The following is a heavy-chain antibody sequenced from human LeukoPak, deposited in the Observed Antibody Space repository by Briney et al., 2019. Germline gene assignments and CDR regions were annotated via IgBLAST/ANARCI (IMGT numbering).Heavy chain of an antibody. CDR2: INSNGSST. CDR3: ARVLAVRTVAYYYYMDV. J-gene: IGHJ6*03. CDR1: GFTFSSYW. V-gene: IGHV3-74*01. D-gene: IGHD1-1*01. Sequence: GGSLRLSCAASGFTFSSYWMHWVRQAPGKGLVWVSRINSNGSSTNYADSVKGRFTISRDNAKNTLYLQMNSLRAEDTAVYYCARVLAVRTVAYYYYMDVWGKGTTVTVSS.